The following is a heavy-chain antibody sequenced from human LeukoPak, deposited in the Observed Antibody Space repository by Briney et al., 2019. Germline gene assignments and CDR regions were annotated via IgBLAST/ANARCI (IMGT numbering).Heavy chain of an antibody. CDR2: IISSSTYI. D-gene: IGHD6-6*01. CDR1: GFTFSTYS. Sequence: GRSLRLSCTTSGFTFSTYSINWVRQAPGKGLEWVSSIISSSTYIYYADSVKGRFTISRNNAKNSLFLQMNSLRPEDTAVYYCAREKYSSSSGSYYYYMDVWGKGTTVTVSS. CDR3: AREKYSSSSGSYYYYMDV. J-gene: IGHJ6*03. V-gene: IGHV3-21*01.